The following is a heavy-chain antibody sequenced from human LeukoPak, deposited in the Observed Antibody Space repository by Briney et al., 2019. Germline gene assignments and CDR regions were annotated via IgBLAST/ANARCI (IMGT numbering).Heavy chain of an antibody. CDR2: ISYDGSNK. D-gene: IGHD3-22*01. CDR1: GFTFSSYA. CDR3: AKRGYDSSENYYYMDV. V-gene: IGHV3-30*18. J-gene: IGHJ6*03. Sequence: GGSLRLSCAASGFTFSSYAMYWVRQAPGKGLEWVAVISYDGSNKYYADSVKGRFTISRDNSKNTLYLQMNSLRAEDTAVYYCAKRGYDSSENYYYMDVWGKGTTVTVSS.